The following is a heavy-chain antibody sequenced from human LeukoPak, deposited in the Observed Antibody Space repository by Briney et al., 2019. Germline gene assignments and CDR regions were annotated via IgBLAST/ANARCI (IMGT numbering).Heavy chain of an antibody. V-gene: IGHV3-21*01. CDR2: ISSSSSYI. D-gene: IGHD2-15*01. Sequence: GGSLRLSCAASGFTFSSYTMNWVRQAPGKGLEWVSSISSSSSYIYYADSVKGRFTISRHNAKNSLYLQMNSLRAEDTAVYYCARDGIAHCSGGSCSTMAYWGQGTVVTVSS. CDR1: GFTFSSYT. J-gene: IGHJ4*02. CDR3: ARDGIAHCSGGSCSTMAY.